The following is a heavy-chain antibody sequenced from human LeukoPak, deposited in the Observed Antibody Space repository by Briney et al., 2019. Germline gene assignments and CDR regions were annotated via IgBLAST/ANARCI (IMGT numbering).Heavy chain of an antibody. CDR3: ARGGKAKSQWLAQYYFDY. J-gene: IGHJ4*02. CDR2: IIPIFGTA. Sequence: SVKVSCKASGGTFSSYAISWVRQAPGQGLEWMGGIIPIFGTANYAQKFQSRVTITADESTSTAYMELSSLRSEDTAVYYCARGGKAKSQWLAQYYFDYWGQGTLVTVSS. D-gene: IGHD6-19*01. V-gene: IGHV1-69*13. CDR1: GGTFSSYA.